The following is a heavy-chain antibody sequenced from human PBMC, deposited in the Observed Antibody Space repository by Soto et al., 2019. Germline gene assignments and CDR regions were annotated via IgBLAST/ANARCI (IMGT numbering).Heavy chain of an antibody. CDR1: GGSISSGGYS. CDR3: ARATIAARRSWFNFDL. CDR2: IYHSGST. Sequence: QLQLQESGSGLVKPSQTLSLTCAVSGGSISSGGYSWSWIRQPPGKGLEWIGYIYHSGSTYYNPSLKSRVTISVDRSKNQFTLKLSSVTAAATAVYYCARATIAARRSWFNFDLWGRGTLVTVSS. V-gene: IGHV4-30-2*01. D-gene: IGHD2-21*01. J-gene: IGHJ2*01.